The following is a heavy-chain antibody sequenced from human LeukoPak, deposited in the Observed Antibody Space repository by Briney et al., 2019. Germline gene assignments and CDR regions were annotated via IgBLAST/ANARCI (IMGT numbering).Heavy chain of an antibody. CDR1: GGSISSGGYS. J-gene: IGHJ4*02. Sequence: SETLSLTCAVSGGSISSGGYSWSWIRQPPGKGLEWIGYIYHSGSTYYNPSLKSRVTISVDRSKNQFSLKLSSVTAADTAVYYCARVGTYGSGSYLSWLDYWGQGTLVTVSS. D-gene: IGHD3-10*01. CDR3: ARVGTYGSGSYLSWLDY. CDR2: IYHSGST. V-gene: IGHV4-30-2*01.